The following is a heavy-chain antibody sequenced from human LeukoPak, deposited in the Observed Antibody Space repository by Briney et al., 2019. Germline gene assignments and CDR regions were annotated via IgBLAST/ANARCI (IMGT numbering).Heavy chain of an antibody. D-gene: IGHD3-22*01. J-gene: IGHJ1*01. V-gene: IGHV3-74*01. CDR3: ARAPSEIGGYYPEYFRH. CDR1: GFTFSSYW. Sequence: GGSLRLSCAASGFTFSSYWMHWVRQAPGKGLVWVSRIKSDGSTNYADSVKGRFTISRDNAKDTLSLQMNSLRAEDTGVYYCARAPSEIGGYYPEYFRHWGQGTLVTVSS. CDR2: IKSDGST.